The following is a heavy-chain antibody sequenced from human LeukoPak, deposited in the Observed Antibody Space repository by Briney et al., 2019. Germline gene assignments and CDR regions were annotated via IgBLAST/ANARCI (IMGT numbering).Heavy chain of an antibody. CDR3: AKGSRVTFASEYFQH. CDR1: GFTFGNYG. CDR2: ISSDGSNS. J-gene: IGHJ1*01. Sequence: PGGSLRLSCAVSGFTFGNYGMHWVRQAPGKGLEWVAMISSDGSNSYYGDSVKGRFTVSRDNSKNTLYLQMKSLRAGDTAFYYCAKGSRVTFASEYFQHWGQGTLVTVSS. V-gene: IGHV3-30*18. D-gene: IGHD2-21*01.